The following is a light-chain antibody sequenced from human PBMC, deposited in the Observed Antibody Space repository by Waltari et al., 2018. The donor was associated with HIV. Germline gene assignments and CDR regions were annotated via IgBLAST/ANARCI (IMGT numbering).Light chain of an antibody. CDR2: HAS. J-gene: IGKJ1*01. Sequence: DIRLTQSPSTLSASAGDRVAITCRAGQNVGAFLAWYQQKPGKPPKLLIFHASILEGGVPSRFSGSVSGSDFTLTINGLQSDDCATYYCHQYASFSGTFGQGTKVEL. V-gene: IGKV1-5*03. CDR1: QNVGAF. CDR3: HQYASFSGT.